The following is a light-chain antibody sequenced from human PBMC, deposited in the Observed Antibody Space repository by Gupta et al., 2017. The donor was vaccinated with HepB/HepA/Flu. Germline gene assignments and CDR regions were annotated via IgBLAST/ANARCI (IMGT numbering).Light chain of an antibody. CDR3: TADTFSTAVV. J-gene: IGLJ3*02. Sequence: QSALTQPASVSGSPGQSITISCTGTSSDIGANDYASWYQQPPGKAPKLIIYDVYNRPSGVATRFSGSKSGNTASLTISVRKTEDEADYYCTADTFSTAVVFGGGTKVTVL. V-gene: IGLV2-14*03. CDR1: SSDIGANDY. CDR2: DVY.